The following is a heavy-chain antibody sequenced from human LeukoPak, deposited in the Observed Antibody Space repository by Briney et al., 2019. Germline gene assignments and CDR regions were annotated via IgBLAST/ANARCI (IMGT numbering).Heavy chain of an antibody. J-gene: IGHJ4*02. CDR2: INHSGST. CDR1: GGSFSGYY. CDR3: ARDSQGYCSGGSCFQFDY. V-gene: IGHV4-34*01. Sequence: SETLSLTCAVYGGSFSGYYWSWIRQPPGKGLEWIGEINHSGSTNYNPSLKSRVTISVDTSKNQFPLKLSSVTAADTAVYYCARDSQGYCSGGSCFQFDYWGQGTLVTVSS. D-gene: IGHD2-15*01.